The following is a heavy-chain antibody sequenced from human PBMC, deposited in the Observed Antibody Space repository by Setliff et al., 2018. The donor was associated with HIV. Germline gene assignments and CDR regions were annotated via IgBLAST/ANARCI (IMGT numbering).Heavy chain of an antibody. Sequence: GASVKVSCKASGDTFSTYIISWVRQARGQGLEWMGGIIPMIGTADYARKFQGRLTITADSSASTAYMELSSLTSDDTAVYYCAGPRGDEAFDVWGQGTMVTVSS. CDR3: AGPRGDEAFDV. V-gene: IGHV1-69*13. J-gene: IGHJ3*01. CDR2: IIPMIGTA. CDR1: GDTFSTYI.